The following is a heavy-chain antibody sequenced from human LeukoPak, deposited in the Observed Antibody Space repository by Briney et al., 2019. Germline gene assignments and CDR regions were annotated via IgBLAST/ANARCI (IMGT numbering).Heavy chain of an antibody. D-gene: IGHD1-26*01. V-gene: IGHV1-8*01. CDR3: AREGNRSSDSSASYPLDS. J-gene: IGHJ4*02. CDR1: GYTFSSND. Sequence: GASVKVSCKASGYTFSSNDINWVRQATGQGLEWMGWMNPHSGNTGYAQKFQGRVTITRNSSISTAYMELSSLRSEDTAVYYCAREGNRSSDSSASYPLDSWGQGTLVTVSS. CDR2: MNPHSGNT.